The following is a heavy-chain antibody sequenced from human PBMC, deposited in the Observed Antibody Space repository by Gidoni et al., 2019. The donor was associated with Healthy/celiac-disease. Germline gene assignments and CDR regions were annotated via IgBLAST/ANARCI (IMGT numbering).Heavy chain of an antibody. Sequence: EVQLLESGGGLVQPGGSLRLSCAASGFTFRSYAMSWVRQAPGKGLEWVSAISGSGGSTYYADSVKGRFTISRDNSKNTLYLQMNSLRAEDTAVYYCAKDITPYCGGDCSMGVDYWGQGTLVTVSS. CDR3: AKDITPYCGGDCSMGVDY. J-gene: IGHJ4*02. CDR1: GFTFRSYA. D-gene: IGHD2-21*02. V-gene: IGHV3-23*01. CDR2: ISGSGGST.